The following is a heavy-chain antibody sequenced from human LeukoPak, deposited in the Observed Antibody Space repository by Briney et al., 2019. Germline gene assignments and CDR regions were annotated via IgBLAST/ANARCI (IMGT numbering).Heavy chain of an antibody. V-gene: IGHV1-18*01. J-gene: IGHJ6*03. CDR2: ISAYNGNT. CDR1: GYTFTSYG. CDR3: ARDDGSRYYDFYYYYMDV. D-gene: IGHD3-3*01. Sequence: VASVKVSCKASGYTFTSYGISWVRQAPGQGLEWMGWISAYNGNTNYAQKLQGRVTITADESTSTAYMELSSLRSEDTAVYYCARDDGSRYYDFYYYYMDVWGKGTTVTVSS.